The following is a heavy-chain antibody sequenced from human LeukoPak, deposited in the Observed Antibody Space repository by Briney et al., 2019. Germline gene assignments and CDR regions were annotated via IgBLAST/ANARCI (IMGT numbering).Heavy chain of an antibody. CDR2: INPSSGDT. CDR3: AKNPYEYYFDY. CDR1: GYTLTGYY. J-gene: IGHJ4*02. Sequence: ASVKVSCKASGYTLTGYYMHWLRQAPGQGLEWMGWINPSSGDTSYAQKFQGRVTMTRDTSISTAYMELNRLTSDDTAVYYCAKNPYEYYFDYWGQGTLVTVSS. D-gene: IGHD5-12*01. V-gene: IGHV1-2*02.